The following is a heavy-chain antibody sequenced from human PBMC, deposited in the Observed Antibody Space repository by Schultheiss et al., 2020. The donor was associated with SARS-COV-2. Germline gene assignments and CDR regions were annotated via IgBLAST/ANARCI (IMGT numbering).Heavy chain of an antibody. CDR3: AREYGDYGGNFYY. V-gene: IGHV4-61*02. J-gene: IGHJ4*02. CDR1: GGSISSGSYY. Sequence: SETLSLTCTVSGGSISSGSYYWSWIRQPAGKGLEWIGRIYTSGSTNYNPSLKSRVTISVDTSKNQFSLKLSSVTAADTAVYYCAREYGDYGGNFYYWGQGTLVTVSS. D-gene: IGHD4-17*01. CDR2: IYTSGST.